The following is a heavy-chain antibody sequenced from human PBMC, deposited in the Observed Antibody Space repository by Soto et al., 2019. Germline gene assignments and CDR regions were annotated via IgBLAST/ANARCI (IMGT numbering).Heavy chain of an antibody. CDR1: GFTFGGYA. D-gene: IGHD3-10*01. CDR3: ARDSYYGSGKGNWFDP. CDR2: ISYNGGKK. J-gene: IGHJ5*02. Sequence: GGSLRLSCAASGFTFGGYAMHWVRQAPGKGLEWVPVISYNGGKKYYADSVKGRFTISMDNSKKTLYLQMNSLRAEDTAVYYCARDSYYGSGKGNWFDPWGQGTLVTVSS. V-gene: IGHV3-30-3*01.